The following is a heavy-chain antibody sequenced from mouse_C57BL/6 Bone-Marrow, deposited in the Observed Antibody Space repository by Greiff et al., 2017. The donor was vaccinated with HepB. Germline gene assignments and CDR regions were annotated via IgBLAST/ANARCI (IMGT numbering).Heavy chain of an antibody. CDR2: ISSGGSYT. D-gene: IGHD2-4*01. CDR1: GFTFSSYG. V-gene: IGHV5-6*01. J-gene: IGHJ3*01. CDR3: ARGYDSSWFAY. Sequence: VHLVESGGDLVKPGGSLKLSCAASGFTFSSYGMSWVRQTPDKRLEWVATISSGGSYTYYPDSVKGRFTISRDNAKNTLYLQMSSLKSEDTAMYYCARGYDSSWFAYWGQGTLVTVSA.